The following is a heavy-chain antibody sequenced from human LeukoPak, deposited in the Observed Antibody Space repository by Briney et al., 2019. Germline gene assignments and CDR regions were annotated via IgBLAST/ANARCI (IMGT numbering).Heavy chain of an antibody. Sequence: GGSLRLSCAASGFTFSSYWMNWVRQAPGKGLEWVADINQDGSEKYYVDSVKGRFTISRDNAKNSLYLQMNGLRAEDTAVYYCVRLGANWGQGTLVTVSS. D-gene: IGHD4/OR15-4a*01. CDR3: VRLGAN. CDR1: GFTFSSYW. CDR2: INQDGSEK. V-gene: IGHV3-7*01. J-gene: IGHJ4*02.